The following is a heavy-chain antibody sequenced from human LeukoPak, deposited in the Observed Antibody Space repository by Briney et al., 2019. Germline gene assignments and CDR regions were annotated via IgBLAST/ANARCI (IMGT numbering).Heavy chain of an antibody. CDR1: GYTFTNNY. CDR2: INPSGDNT. V-gene: IGHV1-46*01. Sequence: GASVKVSCKASGYTFTNNYMHWVRQAPGQGLEWMGIINPSGDNTWYAQKFQGRVTMTTDTSTSTAYMELRSLRSDDTAVYYCARDRFLLLWFGELMDVWGKGTTVTISS. CDR3: ARDRFLLLWFGELMDV. J-gene: IGHJ6*04. D-gene: IGHD3-10*01.